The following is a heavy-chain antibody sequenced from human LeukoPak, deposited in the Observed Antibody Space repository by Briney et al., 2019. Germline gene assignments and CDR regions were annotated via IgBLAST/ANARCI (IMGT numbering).Heavy chain of an antibody. J-gene: IGHJ4*02. CDR2: IYYSGST. Sequence: SETLSLTCTGSGGSISSYYWSWIRQPPGKGLEWIGYIYYSGSTNYNPSLKSRVTISVDTSKNQFSLKLSSVTAADTDVYYCARLSSGYYYYFDYWGQGTLVTVSS. CDR1: GGSISSYY. V-gene: IGHV4-59*08. D-gene: IGHD3-22*01. CDR3: ARLSSGYYYYFDY.